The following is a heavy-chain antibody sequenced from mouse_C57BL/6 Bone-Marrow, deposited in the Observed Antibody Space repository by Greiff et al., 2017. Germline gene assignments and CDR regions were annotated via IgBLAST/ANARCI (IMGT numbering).Heavy chain of an antibody. D-gene: IGHD1-1*01. CDR2: IDPETGGT. Sequence: QVQLQQSGAELVRPGASVTLSCKASGYTFTDYEMHWVKQTPVHGLEWIGAIDPETGGTAYHQKFKGKDILTADNSSSTAYMELRRLTSEDSAGYDCTRQTTVRGYWGQGTTLTVSS. V-gene: IGHV1-15*01. CDR3: TRQTTVRGY. J-gene: IGHJ2*01. CDR1: GYTFTDYE.